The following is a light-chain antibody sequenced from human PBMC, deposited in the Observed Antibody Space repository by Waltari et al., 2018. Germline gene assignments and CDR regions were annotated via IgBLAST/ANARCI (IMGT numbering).Light chain of an antibody. Sequence: EIVLTPYPGTMSFSPGGRATLPCRASRRVTSISLTWYQQKPGQAPRLLIYGTSIRATGIPDRFSGSGSGTDFTLTISRLEPEDFAVYYCQKYDDEVVTFGGGTKVEIK. CDR1: RRVTSIS. V-gene: IGKV3-20*01. J-gene: IGKJ4*02. CDR3: QKYDDEVVT. CDR2: GTS.